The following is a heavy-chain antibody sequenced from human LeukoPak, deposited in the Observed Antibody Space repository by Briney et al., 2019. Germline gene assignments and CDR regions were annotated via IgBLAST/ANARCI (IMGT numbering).Heavy chain of an antibody. J-gene: IGHJ3*02. CDR1: GFIFSSFT. Sequence: GGSLRLSCTASGFIFSSFTMNWVRQAPGKGLEWISSISSSSSYIYYGDSVKGRFAVSRDNAKNSLYLQMNSLRAEDTAVYYCAREGSTAKGGFDIWGQGTMVTVSS. CDR2: ISSSSSYI. D-gene: IGHD5-18*01. V-gene: IGHV3-21*01. CDR3: AREGSTAKGGFDI.